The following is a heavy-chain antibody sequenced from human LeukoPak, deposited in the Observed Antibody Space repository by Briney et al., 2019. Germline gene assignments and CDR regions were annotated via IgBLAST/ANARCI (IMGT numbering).Heavy chain of an antibody. CDR2: IYHSGST. CDR1: GYSISSGYY. J-gene: IGHJ3*02. D-gene: IGHD4-17*01. Sequence: PSETLSLTCTVSGYSISSGYYWGWIRQPPGKGLEWIGSIYHSGSTYYNPSLKSRVTISVDTSKNQFSLKLSSVTAADTAVYYCAREGMTTVTTVAAFDIWGQGTMVTVSS. CDR3: AREGMTTVTTVAAFDI. V-gene: IGHV4-38-2*02.